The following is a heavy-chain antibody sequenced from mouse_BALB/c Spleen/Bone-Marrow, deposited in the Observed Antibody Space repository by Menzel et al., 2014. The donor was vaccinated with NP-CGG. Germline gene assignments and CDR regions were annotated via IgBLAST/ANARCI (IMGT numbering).Heavy chain of an antibody. V-gene: IGHV1S130*01. Sequence: VQLQQSGSVLVGPGASVKLSCKASGYTFTSSWMHWAKPRPAQGLEWIAEIYSNSGNINYHEKVKGQAMPMVDAYSSRAYVDLSSLTSEDCAVEYCTRWGFDYWGQGTTLTVSS. CDR1: GYTFTSSW. J-gene: IGHJ2*01. CDR2: IYSNSGNI. CDR3: TRWGFDY.